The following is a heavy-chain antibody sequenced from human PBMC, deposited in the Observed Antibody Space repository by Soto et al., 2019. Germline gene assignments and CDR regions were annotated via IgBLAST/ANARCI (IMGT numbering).Heavy chain of an antibody. V-gene: IGHV3-23*05. CDR2: IDNSGDGS. CDR3: AKIPSRGMIFGAGS. J-gene: IGHJ5*02. D-gene: IGHD3-3*01. CDR1: GFIFRNHV. Sequence: GGSLRLSCAASGFIFRNHVLNWVRQAPGKGLEWVSAIDNSGDGSFYADSVKGRFIISRDNSKDTVFLHMNNLRPEDTAFYYCAKIPSRGMIFGAGSWGQGTLVTVSS.